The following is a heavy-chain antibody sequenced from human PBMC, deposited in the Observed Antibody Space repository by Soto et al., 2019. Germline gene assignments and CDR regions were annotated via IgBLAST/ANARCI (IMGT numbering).Heavy chain of an antibody. J-gene: IGHJ6*02. CDR3: AMVDVYVTPSPQDV. D-gene: IGHD3-16*01. CDR2: INTYNGNT. Sequence: GASVKVSCKASGYTFATYYRHWVRQAPGQGLEWMGWINTYNGNTNYAQNLQGRVTLTTDTSTSTAYMELTSLRSNDTAIYYCAMVDVYVTPSPQDVWGQGTTVTSP. V-gene: IGHV1-18*04. CDR1: GYTFATYY.